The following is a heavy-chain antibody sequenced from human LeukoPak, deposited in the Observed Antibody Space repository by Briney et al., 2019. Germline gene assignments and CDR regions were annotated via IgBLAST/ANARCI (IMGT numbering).Heavy chain of an antibody. V-gene: IGHV1-2*02. Sequence: ASVKVSCKASGYTFTGYYMRWVRQAPGQGLEWMGWINPNSGGTNYAQKFQGRVTMTRDTSISTAYMELSRLRSDDTAVYYCAREGDYYDSSGYYPDAFDIWGQGTMVTVSS. J-gene: IGHJ3*02. D-gene: IGHD3-22*01. CDR1: GYTFTGYY. CDR2: INPNSGGT. CDR3: AREGDYYDSSGYYPDAFDI.